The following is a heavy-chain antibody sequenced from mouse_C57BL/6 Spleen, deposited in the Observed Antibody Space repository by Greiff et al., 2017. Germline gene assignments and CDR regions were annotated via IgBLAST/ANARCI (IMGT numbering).Heavy chain of an antibody. Sequence: EVKLVESGGGLVKPGGSLKLSCAASGFTFSDYGMHWVRQAPEKGLEWVAYISSGSSTIYYADTVKGRFTISRDNAKTTLFLQMTSLRSEDTARYYCARRSNSYAMDYWGQGTSVTVSS. D-gene: IGHD2-5*01. CDR2: ISSGSSTI. J-gene: IGHJ4*01. CDR1: GFTFSDYG. CDR3: ARRSNSYAMDY. V-gene: IGHV5-17*01.